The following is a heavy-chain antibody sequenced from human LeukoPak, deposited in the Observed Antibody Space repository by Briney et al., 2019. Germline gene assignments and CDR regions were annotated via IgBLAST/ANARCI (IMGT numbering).Heavy chain of an antibody. J-gene: IGHJ4*02. CDR3: AKGTGYGLGLYYFDY. Sequence: GGSLRLSCAASGFTFSSYWMNWARQAPGKGLEWVSAISGSGASTSYADSVKGRFTISRDNSKNTLYLQVTSLRAEDTAVYYCAKGTGYGLGLYYFDYWGQGTLVTVSS. D-gene: IGHD3/OR15-3a*01. CDR2: ISGSGAST. V-gene: IGHV3-23*01. CDR1: GFTFSSYW.